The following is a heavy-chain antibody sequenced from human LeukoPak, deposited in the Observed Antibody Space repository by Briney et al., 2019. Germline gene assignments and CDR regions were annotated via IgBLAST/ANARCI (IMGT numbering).Heavy chain of an antibody. Sequence: GGSLRLSCVASGFTFGKYWMSWARQAPGKGLEWVANIKLDGSEKNYVDSVKGRFTISRDNTKNSLYLQMNSLRAEDTAVFYCARDQYDTWSRRGNFDSWGQGTLVIVSS. D-gene: IGHD3-3*01. CDR2: IKLDGSEK. V-gene: IGHV3-7*03. CDR3: ARDQYDTWSRRGNFDS. J-gene: IGHJ4*02. CDR1: GFTFGKYW.